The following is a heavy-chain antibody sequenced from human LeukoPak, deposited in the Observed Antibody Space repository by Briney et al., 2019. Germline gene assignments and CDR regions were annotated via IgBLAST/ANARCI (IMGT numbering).Heavy chain of an antibody. CDR2: ISSSGSTI. Sequence: GGSLRLSCAASGFTFSSYEMNWVRQAPGKGLEWVSYISSSGSTIYYADSVKGRFTISRDNAKNSLYLQMNSLRAEDTAVYYCARGIQESVYGDYVHPGFDYWGQGTLVTVSS. J-gene: IGHJ4*02. V-gene: IGHV3-48*03. CDR1: GFTFSSYE. CDR3: ARGIQESVYGDYVHPGFDY. D-gene: IGHD4-17*01.